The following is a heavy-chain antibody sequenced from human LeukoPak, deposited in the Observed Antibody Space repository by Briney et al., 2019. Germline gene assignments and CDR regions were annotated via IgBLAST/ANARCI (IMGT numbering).Heavy chain of an antibody. CDR3: AREVIVVVPAAINWFDP. CDR1: GFTFSSYW. CDR2: INSDGSST. J-gene: IGHJ5*02. Sequence: GGSLRLSCAASGFTFSSYWMHWVRQAPGKGLVWVSRINSDGSSTSYADSVKGRFTISRDNAKNTLYLQMNSLRAEDTAVYYCAREVIVVVPAAINWFDPWGQGTLVTVSS. V-gene: IGHV3-74*01. D-gene: IGHD2-2*01.